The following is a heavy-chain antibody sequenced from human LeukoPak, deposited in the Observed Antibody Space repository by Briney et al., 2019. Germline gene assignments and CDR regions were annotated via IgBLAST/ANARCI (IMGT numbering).Heavy chain of an antibody. CDR3: ARDHWDILTGYYIDY. Sequence: GGSLRLSCAASEFTFSGYSMNCVRQAPGKGLEWVSSISSSSRCLYYADSVKGRFTISRDNAKNSLYLQMNSLRAEDTAVYYCARDHWDILTGYYIDYWGQGTLVTVSS. D-gene: IGHD3-9*01. CDR1: EFTFSGYS. V-gene: IGHV3-21*01. J-gene: IGHJ4*02. CDR2: ISSSSRCL.